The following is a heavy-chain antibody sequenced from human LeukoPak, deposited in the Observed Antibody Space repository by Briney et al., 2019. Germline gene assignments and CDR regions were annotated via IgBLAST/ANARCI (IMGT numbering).Heavy chain of an antibody. D-gene: IGHD3-3*01. V-gene: IGHV1-8*01. CDR2: MNPNSGNT. Sequence: ASVKVSCKASGYTFTSYDINWVRQATGQGLEWMGWMNPNSGNTGYAQKFQGRVTMTRNTSISTAYMELSSLRSEDTAVYYCALRGYDFWSGYHGRYDYWGQGTLVTVSS. CDR3: ALRGYDFWSGYHGRYDY. CDR1: GYTFTSYD. J-gene: IGHJ4*02.